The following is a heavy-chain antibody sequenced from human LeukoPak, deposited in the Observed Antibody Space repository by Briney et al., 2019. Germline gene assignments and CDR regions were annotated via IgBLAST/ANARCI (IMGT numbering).Heavy chain of an antibody. J-gene: IGHJ4*02. CDR3: AKGVGYCSGGSCQQFDY. CDR2: IFPSGGEI. V-gene: IGHV3-23*01. D-gene: IGHD2-15*01. Sequence: GGSLRLSCAASGFTFSSYAMNWVRQAPGKGLEWVSSIFPSGGEIHYADSVRGRFTISRDNSKSTLSLQMNSLRAEDTAVYYCAKGVGYCSGGSCQQFDYWGQGTLVTVSS. CDR1: GFTFSSYA.